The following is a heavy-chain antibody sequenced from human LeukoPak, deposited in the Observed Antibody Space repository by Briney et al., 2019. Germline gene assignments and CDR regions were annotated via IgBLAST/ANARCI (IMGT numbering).Heavy chain of an antibody. V-gene: IGHV3-20*04. D-gene: IGHD2-15*01. Sequence: GGSLRLSCAAPGFTFDDHGMSWVRQAPGKGLEWVAGINWNGDSTSYADSVKGRFTISRDNGKNSLYLQMNSLRTEDTALYYCAKAYCSGGSCYLPIDYWGQGTLVTVSS. CDR3: AKAYCSGGSCYLPIDY. CDR2: INWNGDST. CDR1: GFTFDDHG. J-gene: IGHJ4*02.